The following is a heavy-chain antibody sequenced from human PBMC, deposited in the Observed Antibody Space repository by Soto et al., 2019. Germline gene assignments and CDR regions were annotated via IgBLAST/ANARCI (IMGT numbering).Heavy chain of an antibody. V-gene: IGHV1-69*13. Sequence: VSSVKVSCKASGGTFSSYAISWVRQAPGQGLEWMGGIIPIFGTANYAQKFQGRVTITADESTSTAYMELSSLRSEDTAVYYCARDRPYSSTSGGCFDPWGQGTLVTVSS. D-gene: IGHD6-13*01. J-gene: IGHJ5*02. CDR1: GGTFSSYA. CDR2: IIPIFGTA. CDR3: ARDRPYSSTSGGCFDP.